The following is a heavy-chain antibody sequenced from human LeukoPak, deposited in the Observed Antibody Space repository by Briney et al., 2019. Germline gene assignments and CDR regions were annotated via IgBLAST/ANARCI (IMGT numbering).Heavy chain of an antibody. CDR1: GDSISSYY. CDR2: IYYSGST. J-gene: IGHJ4*02. V-gene: IGHV4-59*01. D-gene: IGHD3-22*01. Sequence: SETLSLTCTVSGDSISSYYWSWIRQPAGKGLEWIGYIYYSGSTNYNPSLKSRVTISVDTSKNQFSLKLSSVTAADTAVYYCARVAYYYDSSGYYYFDYWGQGTLVTVSS. CDR3: ARVAYYYDSSGYYYFDY.